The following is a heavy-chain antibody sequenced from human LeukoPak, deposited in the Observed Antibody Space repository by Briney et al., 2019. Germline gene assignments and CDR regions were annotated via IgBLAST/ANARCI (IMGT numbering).Heavy chain of an antibody. CDR3: ARDLDYYDSSGYTDY. CDR1: GFTFSSYW. CDR2: IKQDGSEK. J-gene: IGHJ4*02. D-gene: IGHD3-22*01. V-gene: IGHV3-7*01. Sequence: GGSLRLSCAASGFTFSSYWMSWVRQAPGKGLEWVANIKQDGSEKYYVDSVKGRFTISRDNAKNSLYLQMNSLRAEDTAVYYCARDLDYYDSSGYTDYWGQGTLVTVSS.